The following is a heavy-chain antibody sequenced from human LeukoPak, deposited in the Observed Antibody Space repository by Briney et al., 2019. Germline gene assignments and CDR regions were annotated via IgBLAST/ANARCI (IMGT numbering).Heavy chain of an antibody. V-gene: IGHV3-23*01. J-gene: IGHJ4*02. D-gene: IGHD6-13*01. CDR3: TRGQGYTTSWYLAY. CDR2: ISGDSANT. Sequence: GGPLRLSCAASGFTFSSYAMSWVRQAPGKGLEFVSDISGDSANTGYAESVKGRFTIFRDNSKNTVYLQMNSLRVEDTALYYCTRGQGYTTSWYLAYWGRGTLVTVSS. CDR1: GFTFSSYA.